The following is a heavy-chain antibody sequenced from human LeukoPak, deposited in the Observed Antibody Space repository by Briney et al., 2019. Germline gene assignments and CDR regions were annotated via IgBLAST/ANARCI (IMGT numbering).Heavy chain of an antibody. D-gene: IGHD3-22*01. J-gene: IGHJ4*02. V-gene: IGHV1-69*05. CDR1: GGTFSSYA. Sequence: GASVKVSCKASGGTFSSYAISWVRQAPGQGLEWMGRIIPIFGTANNAQKFQGRVTITTYESTSTAYMELSSLRSEDTAVYYCARGPDYYDSSGYYVHWGQGTLVTVSS. CDR3: ARGPDYYDSSGYYVH. CDR2: IIPIFGTA.